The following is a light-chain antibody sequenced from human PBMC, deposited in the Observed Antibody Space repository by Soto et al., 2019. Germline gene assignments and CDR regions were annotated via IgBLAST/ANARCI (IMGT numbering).Light chain of an antibody. Sequence: EIVLTQSPGTLSLSPGERVALSCRASQSVSSSYLAWHQQKPGQAPRLLIYGASSRATGIPDRFSGSGSGTDFTLTISRLEPEDFAVYYCQQYGSSPAMYTFGQGTKLEIK. CDR1: QSVSSSY. CDR2: GAS. V-gene: IGKV3-20*01. J-gene: IGKJ2*01. CDR3: QQYGSSPAMYT.